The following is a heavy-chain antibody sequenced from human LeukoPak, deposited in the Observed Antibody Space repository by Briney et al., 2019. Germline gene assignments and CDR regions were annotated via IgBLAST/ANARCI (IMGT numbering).Heavy chain of an antibody. D-gene: IGHD2-15*01. V-gene: IGHV1-69*01. J-gene: IGHJ3*02. CDR3: ARVDIVVVVAATYAFDI. CDR2: IIPIFGTA. CDR1: GGTFSSYA. Sequence: SVKVSCKASGGTFSSYAISWVRQAPGQGLEWMGGIIPIFGTANYAQKFQGRVTITADESTSTAYMELSSLRSEDTAVYYCARVDIVVVVAATYAFDIWGQGTMVTVS.